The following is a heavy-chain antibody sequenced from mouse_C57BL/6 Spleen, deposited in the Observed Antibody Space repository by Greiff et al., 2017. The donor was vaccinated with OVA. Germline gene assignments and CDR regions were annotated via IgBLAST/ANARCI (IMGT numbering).Heavy chain of an antibody. CDR1: GYTFTSYW. V-gene: IGHV1-59*01. CDR3: APITTEGAFAY. CDR2: IDPSDSYT. Sequence: QVQLQQPGAELVRPGTSVKLSCKASGYTFTSYWMHWVKQRPGQGLEWIGVIDPSDSYTNYNQKFKGKATLTVDTSSSTAYMQLSSLTSEDSAVYYCAPITTEGAFAYWGQGTLVTVSA. D-gene: IGHD1-1*01. J-gene: IGHJ3*01.